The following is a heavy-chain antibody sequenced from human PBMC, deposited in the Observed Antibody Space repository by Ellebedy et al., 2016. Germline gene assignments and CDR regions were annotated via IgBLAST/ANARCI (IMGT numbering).Heavy chain of an antibody. CDR1: GGSISSYY. V-gene: IGHV4-59*08. Sequence: SETLSLTCTVSGGSISSYYWSWIRQPPGKGLEWIGYIYYSGSTNYNPSLKSRVTISVDTSKNQFSLKLSSVTAADTAVYYCARFTIFGVGRWFDPWGQGTLVTVSS. CDR2: IYYSGST. D-gene: IGHD3-3*01. CDR3: ARFTIFGVGRWFDP. J-gene: IGHJ5*02.